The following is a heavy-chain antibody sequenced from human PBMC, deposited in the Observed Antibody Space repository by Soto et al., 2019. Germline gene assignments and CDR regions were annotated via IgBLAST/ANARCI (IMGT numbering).Heavy chain of an antibody. V-gene: IGHV4-4*07. Sequence: QVQLQESGPGLVKPSETLSLTCTVYGGSISSYYWSWIRQPAGKGLEWIGRIYTSGSTNYNPSLKSRVTMSVDTSKNQFSLKLSSVTAADTAVYYCARSITMVRDPHNWFDPWGQGTLVTVSS. CDR1: GGSISSYY. D-gene: IGHD3-10*01. CDR3: ARSITMVRDPHNWFDP. J-gene: IGHJ5*02. CDR2: IYTSGST.